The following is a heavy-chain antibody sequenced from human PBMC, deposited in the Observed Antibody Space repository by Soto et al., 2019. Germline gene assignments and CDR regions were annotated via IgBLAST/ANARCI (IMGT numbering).Heavy chain of an antibody. V-gene: IGHV3-66*01. CDR2: IYSGGST. CDR1: GFTVSDNY. CDR3: ARENSGWPDAFDI. J-gene: IGHJ3*02. Sequence: GGSLRLSCAASGFTVSDNYMGWVRQAPGKGLEWVSIIYSGGSTYYADSVKGIFTISRDNPRNTLYLQMNSLRAEDTAVYYCARENSGWPDAFDIWGQGTMVTVSS. D-gene: IGHD5-12*01.